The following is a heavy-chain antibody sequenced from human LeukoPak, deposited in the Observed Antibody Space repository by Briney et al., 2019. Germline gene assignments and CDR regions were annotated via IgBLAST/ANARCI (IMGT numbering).Heavy chain of an antibody. D-gene: IGHD3-22*01. J-gene: IGHJ5*02. V-gene: IGHV4-59*01. CDR1: GGSISSYY. CDR2: IYYSGST. CDR3: ARSDSSGYRSWFDP. Sequence: PSETLSLTCTVSGGSISSYYWSWIRQPPGKGLEWIGYIYYSGSTNYNPSLKSRVTMSVDTSKNQFSLKLSSVTAADTAVYYCARSDSSGYRSWFDPWGQGTLVTVSS.